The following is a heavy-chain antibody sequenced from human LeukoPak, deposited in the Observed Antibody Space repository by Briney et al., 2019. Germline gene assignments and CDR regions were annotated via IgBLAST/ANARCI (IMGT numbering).Heavy chain of an antibody. V-gene: IGHV4-59*01. CDR2: IPYSGGA. CDR1: GGSPSSYY. Sequence: LETLSLTCTVSGGSPSSYYWNWIRQPPGKGLEWIGYIPYSGGAAYNPSLTCRANLSVDPSKNQFSLCLTSVTAADADVYYCARWRGSGSQRAFDICGQGAMVTVST. J-gene: IGHJ3*02. D-gene: IGHD1-26*01. CDR3: ARWRGSGSQRAFDI.